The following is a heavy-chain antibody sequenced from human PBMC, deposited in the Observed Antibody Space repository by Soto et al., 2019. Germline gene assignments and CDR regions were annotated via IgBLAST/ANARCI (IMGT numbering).Heavy chain of an antibody. J-gene: IGHJ4*02. CDR1: GFTFSSYA. Sequence: EVQLLESGGGLVQPGGSLRLSCAASGFTFSSYAMSWVRQAPGKGLEWVSAISGSGGSIYYADSVKGRFTISRDNSKNTLYLQMNSLRAEDTAVYYCAKGTGQWLVRSVVYWGQGTPVTVSS. D-gene: IGHD6-19*01. CDR3: AKGTGQWLVRSVVY. CDR2: ISGSGGSI. V-gene: IGHV3-23*01.